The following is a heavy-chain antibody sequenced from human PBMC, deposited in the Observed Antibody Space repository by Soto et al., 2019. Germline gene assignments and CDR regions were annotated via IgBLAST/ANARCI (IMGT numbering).Heavy chain of an antibody. CDR2: ISGSGGST. Sequence: LRLSCAASGFTFSSYAMSWVRQAPGKGLEWVSAISGSGGSTYYADSVKGRFTISRDSAKGALYLQMNSLRAEDTAFYYCATVFDFWGQGTLVTVSS. V-gene: IGHV3-23*01. CDR1: GFTFSSYA. CDR3: ATVFDF. J-gene: IGHJ4*02.